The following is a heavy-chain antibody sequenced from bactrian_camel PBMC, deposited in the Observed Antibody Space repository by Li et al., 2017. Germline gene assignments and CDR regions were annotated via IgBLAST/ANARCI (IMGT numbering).Heavy chain of an antibody. CDR1: GFSFSSYY. Sequence: HVQLVESGGGLVQPGGSLRLSCAASGFSFSSYYMSWVRQAPGKGLEWVSSIYSDGRNTYYADSVKGRFTISRDNAKNTLYLQVNSLKTEDTAVYYCATDLRGWDDHSYWGQGTQVTVS. J-gene: IGHJ4*01. CDR3: ATDLRGWDDHSY. V-gene: IGHV3-2*01. D-gene: IGHD5*01. CDR2: IYSDGRNT.